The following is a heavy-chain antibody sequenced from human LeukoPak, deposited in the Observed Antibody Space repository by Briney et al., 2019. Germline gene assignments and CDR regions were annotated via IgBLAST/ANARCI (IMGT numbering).Heavy chain of an antibody. J-gene: IGHJ6*03. CDR3: AKDTTAWWYHRAYMNV. CDR2: ISGSGDKT. CDR1: GFTFSSYA. D-gene: IGHD2-15*01. Sequence: PGGSLRLSCAAPGFTFSSYAMSWVRQAPGGGLEWVSAISGSGDKTYHADSVKGRFTISRDNSDNRVSLQMDSLRAEDTAVYFCAKDTTAWWYHRAYMNVWGKGTTVTVSS. V-gene: IGHV3-23*01.